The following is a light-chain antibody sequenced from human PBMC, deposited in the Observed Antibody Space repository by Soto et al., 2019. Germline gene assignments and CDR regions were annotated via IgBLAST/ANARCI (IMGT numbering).Light chain of an antibody. CDR3: ETWDSNTRV. V-gene: IGLV4-60*02. CDR2: LEGSGSY. J-gene: IGLJ3*02. CDR1: SGHSSYI. Sequence: QSVLTQSSSASASLGSSVKLTCTLSSGHSSYIIAWHQQQPGKAPRYLMKLEGSGSYNKGSGVPDRLSGSSSAADRYLTISDLHFEDEANYYCETWDSNTRVFGGGTKLTAL.